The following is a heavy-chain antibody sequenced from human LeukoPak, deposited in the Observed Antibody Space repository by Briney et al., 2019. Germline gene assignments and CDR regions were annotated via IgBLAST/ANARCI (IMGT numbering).Heavy chain of an antibody. CDR3: ARDPSEESGDY. CDR2: INPNTGQT. Sequence: GASVKVSCKASGYTFTNYAINWMRQASGQEPEWMGWINPNTGQTGYAQKFQGRVTFTRDTSINTVYMELSSLRSEDTAVYYCARDPSEESGDYWGQGTLVTVSS. D-gene: IGHD3-10*01. CDR1: GYTFTNYA. J-gene: IGHJ4*02. V-gene: IGHV1-8*03.